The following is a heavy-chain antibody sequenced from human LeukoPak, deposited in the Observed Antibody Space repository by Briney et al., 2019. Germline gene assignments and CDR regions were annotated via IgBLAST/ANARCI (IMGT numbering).Heavy chain of an antibody. Sequence: SGPALVKPTQTLTLTCIFSGFSLSTSGMCVSWIRQPPGKALEWLARVDWDDDKFYTTSLKTRLTISKDTSKNQVVLTMTNMDPVDTATYYCARIVYYYDSGSYYKAPDYWGQGILVTVSS. V-gene: IGHV2-70*17. J-gene: IGHJ4*02. CDR2: VDWDDDK. CDR3: ARIVYYYDSGSYYKAPDY. CDR1: GFSLSTSGMC. D-gene: IGHD3-10*01.